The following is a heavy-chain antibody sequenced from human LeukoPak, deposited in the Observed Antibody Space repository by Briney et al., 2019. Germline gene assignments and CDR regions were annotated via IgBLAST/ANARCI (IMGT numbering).Heavy chain of an antibody. J-gene: IGHJ1*01. Sequence: GGSLRLSCAASGFTFNTYWMSWVRQAPGKGLEWVANIKQDGGEKYSVDSVKGRFTISRDNSKNTLYLQMNSLRAEDTAVYYCAVEQLTAEYFRHWGQGTLVTVSS. V-gene: IGHV3-7*03. CDR3: AVEQLTAEYFRH. CDR1: GFTFNTYW. CDR2: IKQDGGEK. D-gene: IGHD6-13*01.